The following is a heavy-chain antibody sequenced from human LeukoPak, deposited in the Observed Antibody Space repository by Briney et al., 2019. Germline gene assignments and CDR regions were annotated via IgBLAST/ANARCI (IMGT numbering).Heavy chain of an antibody. D-gene: IGHD1-26*01. CDR3: ARYSGSYFSELWFDP. Sequence: GASLKVSCKASGYTFTGYYMHWVRQAPGQGLEWMGWINPNSGGTNYAQKFQGRVTMTRDTSISTAYMELSRLKSDDTAVYYCARYSGSYFSELWFDPWGQGTLVTVSS. CDR2: INPNSGGT. V-gene: IGHV1-2*02. J-gene: IGHJ5*02. CDR1: GYTFTGYY.